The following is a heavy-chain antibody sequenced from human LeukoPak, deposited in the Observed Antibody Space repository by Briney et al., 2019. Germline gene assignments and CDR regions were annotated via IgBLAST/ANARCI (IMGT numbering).Heavy chain of an antibody. D-gene: IGHD3-3*01. J-gene: IGHJ3*02. CDR2: ISSSSSTI. CDR1: GFTFSSYG. V-gene: IGHV3-48*01. CDR3: ARDRLRFLEWLSDAFDI. Sequence: GGSLRLSCAASGFTFSSYGMHWVRQAPGKGLEWVSYISSSSSTIYYADSVKGRFTISRDNAKNSLYLQMNSLRAEDTAVYYCARDRLRFLEWLSDAFDIWGQGTMVTVSS.